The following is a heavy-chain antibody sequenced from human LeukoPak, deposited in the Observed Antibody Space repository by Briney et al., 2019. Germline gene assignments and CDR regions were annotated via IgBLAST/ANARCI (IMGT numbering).Heavy chain of an antibody. Sequence: ASVKVSCKASGYSFTSYYMHWVRQAPGQGLEWMGIINPSDSSTSYAQKFQGRVTMTRDTSISTAYMELSSLRSEDTAVYYCARRKWFGSFDIWGQGTMVTVSS. J-gene: IGHJ3*02. V-gene: IGHV1-46*01. CDR2: INPSDSST. CDR3: ARRKWFGSFDI. D-gene: IGHD3-10*01. CDR1: GYSFTSYY.